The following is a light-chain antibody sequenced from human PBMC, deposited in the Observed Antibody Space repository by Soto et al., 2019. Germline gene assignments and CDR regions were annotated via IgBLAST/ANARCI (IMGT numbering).Light chain of an antibody. CDR2: DVS. V-gene: IGKV1-33*01. CDR3: QQYDNLPLT. CDR1: QSISSY. Sequence: DIQMTQSPSSLSASVGDTVTITCRASQSISSYLTWYQQKPGKAPKLLIYDVSNLETGVPSRFSGSGSGTHFTFTISSLQPEDTATYYCQQYDNLPLTFGPGTKVDIK. J-gene: IGKJ3*01.